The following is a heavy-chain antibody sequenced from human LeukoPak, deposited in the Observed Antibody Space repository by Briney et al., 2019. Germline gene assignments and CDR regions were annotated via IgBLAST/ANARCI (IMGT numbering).Heavy chain of an antibody. J-gene: IGHJ6*03. CDR3: ARGAGSGATMDV. CDR1: GGTFSSYA. D-gene: IGHD6-19*01. Sequence: SVKVSCKSSGGTFSSYAISLGRPAPGQGLEWMGGIIPIFGTANYAQKFQGRVTITADESTSTAYMELSSLRSEDTAVYYCARGAGSGATMDVWGKGTTVTVSS. CDR2: IIPIFGTA. V-gene: IGHV1-69*13.